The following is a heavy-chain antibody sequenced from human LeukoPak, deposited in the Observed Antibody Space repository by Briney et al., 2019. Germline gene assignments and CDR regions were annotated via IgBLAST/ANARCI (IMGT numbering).Heavy chain of an antibody. V-gene: IGHV3-30*18. CDR1: GFTFSSFG. CDR3: AKDQSVRLGHNYGPEY. CDR2: ISYDGSNE. Sequence: GGSLRLSCAASGFTFSSFGMYWVRQAPAMGLEWVADISYDGSNENYGDSVKGRFTIFRDNDKNTLYLQMNSLRAEDTAVYYCAKDQSVRLGHNYGPEYWGQGTLVTVSS. J-gene: IGHJ4*02. D-gene: IGHD5-18*01.